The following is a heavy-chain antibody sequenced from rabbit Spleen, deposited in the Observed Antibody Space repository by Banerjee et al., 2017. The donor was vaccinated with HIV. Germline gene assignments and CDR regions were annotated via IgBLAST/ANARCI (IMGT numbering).Heavy chain of an antibody. CDR3: ARDLTDVIGWNFGW. CDR2: IAGSSSGFT. J-gene: IGHJ4*01. D-gene: IGHD1-1*01. CDR1: GFSFSSNW. V-gene: IGHV1S40*01. Sequence: QSLEESGGDLVKPGASLTLTCTASGFSFSSNWICWVRQAPGKGLEWISCIAGSSSGFTYSATWAKGRFTCSKTSSTTVTLQMTSLTAADTATYFCARDLTDVIGWNFGWWGQGTLVTVS.